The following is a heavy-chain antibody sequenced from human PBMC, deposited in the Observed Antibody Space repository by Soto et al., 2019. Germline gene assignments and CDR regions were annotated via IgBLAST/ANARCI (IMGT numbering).Heavy chain of an antibody. CDR2: INPSGGST. D-gene: IGHD3-3*01. V-gene: IGHV1-46*01. CDR3: ARDLKDRDFWSGYSIDY. J-gene: IGHJ4*02. Sequence: QVQLVQSGTEVKKPGASVKVSCKASGYTFTTYYMHWVRQAPGQGLEWMGIINPSGGSTSYAQKFQGRVTMTRDTSTSTVYMELSSLRSEDTAVYYCARDLKDRDFWSGYSIDYWGQGPLVIVSS. CDR1: GYTFTTYY.